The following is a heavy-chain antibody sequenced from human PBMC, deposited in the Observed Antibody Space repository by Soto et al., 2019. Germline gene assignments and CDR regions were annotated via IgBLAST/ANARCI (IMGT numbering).Heavy chain of an antibody. CDR3: ARAHVDTAMVTPLFDY. CDR1: GYTFTSYY. Sequence: QVQLVQSGAEVKKPGASVKVSCKASGYTFTSYYMHWVRQAPGQGLEWMGIINPSGGSTSYAQKFQGRVTMTRDTSTSTVYMELSSLRSEDTAVYYCARAHVDTAMVTPLFDYWGQGTLVTVSS. CDR2: INPSGGST. D-gene: IGHD5-18*01. J-gene: IGHJ4*02. V-gene: IGHV1-46*01.